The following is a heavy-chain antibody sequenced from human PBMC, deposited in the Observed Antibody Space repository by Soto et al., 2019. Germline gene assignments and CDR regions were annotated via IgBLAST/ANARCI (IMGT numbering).Heavy chain of an antibody. CDR1: GYTFTSYA. CDR3: ASHSSARLYYGMDV. J-gene: IGHJ6*02. CDR2: INAGNGNT. D-gene: IGHD6-19*01. V-gene: IGHV1-3*01. Sequence: GASVKVSCKASGYTFTSYAMPWVRQAPGQRLEWMGWINAGNGNTKYSQKFQGRVTITRDTSASTAYMELSSLRSEDTAVYYCASHSSARLYYGMDVWGQGTTVTVSS.